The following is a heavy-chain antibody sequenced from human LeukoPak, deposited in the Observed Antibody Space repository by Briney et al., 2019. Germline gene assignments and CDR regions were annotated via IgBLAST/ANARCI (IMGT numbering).Heavy chain of an antibody. V-gene: IGHV1-18*01. CDR3: ARGGGEPGDY. CDR2: ISTYDSNT. Sequence: GASVKVSCKASGYTFTNHDITWVRQAPGKGLEWMGWISTYDSNTNYAQKLQDKFTMTTDTSTSTAYMELRNLRSDDTAVYYCARGGGEPGDYWGQGTLVTVSS. CDR1: GYTFTNHD. D-gene: IGHD1-26*01. J-gene: IGHJ4*02.